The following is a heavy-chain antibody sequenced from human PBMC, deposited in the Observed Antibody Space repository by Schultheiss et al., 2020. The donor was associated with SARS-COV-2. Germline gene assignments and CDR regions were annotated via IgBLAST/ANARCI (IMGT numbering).Heavy chain of an antibody. V-gene: IGHV3-30*07. J-gene: IGHJ4*02. D-gene: IGHD4-17*01. CDR3: ARDYYGDYFFDY. CDR2: MSYDGSYK. Sequence: GGSLRLSCAASGFTFSNYAMHWVRQAPGKGLEWVAVMSYDGSYKYYADSVKGRFSISRDNSKNTLYLQMNSLRDEDTAVYYCARDYYGDYFFDYWGQGTLVTVSS. CDR1: GFTFSNYA.